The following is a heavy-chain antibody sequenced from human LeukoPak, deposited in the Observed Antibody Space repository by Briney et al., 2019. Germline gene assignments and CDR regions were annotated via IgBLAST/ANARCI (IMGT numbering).Heavy chain of an antibody. D-gene: IGHD6-19*01. CDR2: ISSRDGTI. V-gene: IGHV3-11*01. Sequence: GGSLRLSCGVCGFTLSDYYISWIRQAPGKGLKWVSDISSRDGTIHFADSVRGRFTISWDNAKNSLYLQMNSLRVDDTAVYYCARETVASTFDQWGQGTLVTVSS. J-gene: IGHJ4*02. CDR3: ARETVASTFDQ. CDR1: GFTLSDYY.